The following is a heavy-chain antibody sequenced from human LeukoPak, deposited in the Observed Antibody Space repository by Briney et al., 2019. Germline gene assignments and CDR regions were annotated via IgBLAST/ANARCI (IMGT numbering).Heavy chain of an antibody. V-gene: IGHV1-2*02. CDR1: GYTFTGYY. Sequence: GASVKVSCKASGYTFTGYYMHWVRQAPGQGLEWMGWISPDSGATNYAQNFQGRVTMTRDTSISTAYMELSSLRSDDTAVYFCAREGYCPASGPLDYWGQGTLVTVSS. CDR3: AREGYCPASGPLDY. D-gene: IGHD6-13*01. J-gene: IGHJ4*02. CDR2: ISPDSGAT.